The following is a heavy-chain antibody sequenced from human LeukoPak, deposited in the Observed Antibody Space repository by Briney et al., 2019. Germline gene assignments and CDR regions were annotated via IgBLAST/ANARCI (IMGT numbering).Heavy chain of an antibody. Sequence: GGSLRLSCAASGFTFDDYAMHWVRQAPGKGLEWVSGISWNSGSIGYADSVKGRFTISRDNAENSLYLQMNSLRAEDTALYYCAKDWGADFDAFDIWGQGTMVTVSS. CDR3: AKDWGADFDAFDI. J-gene: IGHJ3*02. CDR1: GFTFDDYA. CDR2: ISWNSGSI. D-gene: IGHD3-3*01. V-gene: IGHV3-9*01.